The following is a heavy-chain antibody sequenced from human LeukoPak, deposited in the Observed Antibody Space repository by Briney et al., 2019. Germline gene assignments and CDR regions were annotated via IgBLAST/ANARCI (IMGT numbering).Heavy chain of an antibody. J-gene: IGHJ6*02. CDR2: MNPNSGNT. CDR1: GYTFTSYD. D-gene: IGHD2-2*01. Sequence: GASVKVSCKASGYTFTSYDINWVRQATGQGLEWMGWMNPNSGNTGYAQKLQGRVTMTRNTSISTAYMELSSLRSEDTAVYYCARRIVVVPAGTPYYYYGMDVWGQGTTVTVSS. CDR3: ARRIVVVPAGTPYYYYGMDV. V-gene: IGHV1-8*01.